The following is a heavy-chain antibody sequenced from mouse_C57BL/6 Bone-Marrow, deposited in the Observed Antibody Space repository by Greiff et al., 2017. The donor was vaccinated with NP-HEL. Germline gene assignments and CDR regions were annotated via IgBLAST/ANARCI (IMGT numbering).Heavy chain of an antibody. Sequence: VQLQQSGAELARPGASVKLSCKASGYTFTSYGISWVKQRPGQGLEWIGEIYPRSGNTYYNEKFKGKATLTADKSSSTAYMELRSLTSEDSAVYFCARRLLGFAYWGQGTLVTVSA. J-gene: IGHJ3*01. D-gene: IGHD2-13*01. CDR1: GYTFTSYG. CDR3: ARRLLGFAY. CDR2: IYPRSGNT. V-gene: IGHV1-81*01.